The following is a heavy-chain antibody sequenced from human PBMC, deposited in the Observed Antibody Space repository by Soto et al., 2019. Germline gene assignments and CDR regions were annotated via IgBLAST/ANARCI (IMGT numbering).Heavy chain of an antibody. CDR3: ARLSELAAAVPYYYYGMDV. V-gene: IGHV4-34*01. D-gene: IGHD6-13*01. Sequence: PSETLSLTCAVYGGSFSGYYWSWIRQPPGKGLEWIGEINHSGSTNYNPSLKSRVTISVDTSKNQFSLKLSSVTAADTAVYYCARLSELAAAVPYYYYGMDVWGQGTTVTVSS. CDR1: GGSFSGYY. J-gene: IGHJ6*02. CDR2: INHSGST.